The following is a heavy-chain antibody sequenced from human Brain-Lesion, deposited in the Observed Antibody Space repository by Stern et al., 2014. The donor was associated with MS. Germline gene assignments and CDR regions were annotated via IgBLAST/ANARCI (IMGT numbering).Heavy chain of an antibody. D-gene: IGHD3-10*01. V-gene: IGHV1-8*01. CDR1: GYTFTSYD. Sequence: VQLVESGAEVKKPGASVKVSCKASGYTFTSYDVTWGRQAPGQGLEWMGWMNPDSGNIGYAQKFQGRVIMTRSTSISTAYMELTSLRSEDTAVYYCARRRQYYYGSGDYWGQGTLVTVSS. J-gene: IGHJ4*02. CDR3: ARRRQYYYGSGDY. CDR2: MNPDSGNI.